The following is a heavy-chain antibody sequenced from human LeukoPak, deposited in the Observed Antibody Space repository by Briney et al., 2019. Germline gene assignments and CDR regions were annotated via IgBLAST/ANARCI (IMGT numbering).Heavy chain of an antibody. Sequence: ASVKVSCKVSGYTLTELSMHWVRQAPGKGLEWMGGFDPEDGETIYAQKFQGRVTMTEDTSTDTAYMELSSLRSEDTDVYYSATTTSRGSYYWFDYWGQGTLVTVSS. CDR1: GYTLTELS. J-gene: IGHJ4*02. D-gene: IGHD1-26*01. V-gene: IGHV1-24*01. CDR3: ATTTSRGSYYWFDY. CDR2: FDPEDGET.